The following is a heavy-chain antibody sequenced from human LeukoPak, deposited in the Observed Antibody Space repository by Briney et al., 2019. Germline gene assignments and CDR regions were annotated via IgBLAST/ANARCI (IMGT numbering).Heavy chain of an antibody. J-gene: IGHJ6*03. Sequence: PSETLSLTCTVSGASISSDYWSWIRQPPGKGLEFIGYMYYSGGTSYNPSLESRVTISVDTSNNQFSLKLSSVTAADTALYYCARVSVVCYYMDVWGKGTTVTVSS. CDR3: ARVSVVCYYMDV. V-gene: IGHV4-59*01. CDR1: GASISSDY. CDR2: MYYSGGT. D-gene: IGHD4-23*01.